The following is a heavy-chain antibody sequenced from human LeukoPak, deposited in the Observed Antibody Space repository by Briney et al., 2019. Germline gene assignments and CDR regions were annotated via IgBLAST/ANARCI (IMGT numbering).Heavy chain of an antibody. J-gene: IGHJ5*02. Sequence: SQTLSLTCTVSGGSISSGGYYWSWIRQHPGKGLEWIGYIYYSGSTYYNPSLKSRVTISVDTSKNQFSLKLSSVTAADTAVYYCARDDDYYDSSGFDPWGLGTLVTVSS. CDR1: GGSISSGGYY. CDR3: ARDDDYYDSSGFDP. D-gene: IGHD3-22*01. V-gene: IGHV4-31*03. CDR2: IYYSGST.